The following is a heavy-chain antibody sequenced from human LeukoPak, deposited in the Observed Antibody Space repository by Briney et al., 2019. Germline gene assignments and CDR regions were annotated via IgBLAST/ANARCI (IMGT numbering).Heavy chain of an antibody. D-gene: IGHD6-13*01. J-gene: IGHJ4*02. CDR2: ISSSSSTI. CDR1: GFTFSTYS. V-gene: IGHV3-48*04. Sequence: GGSLRLSCAVSGFTFSTYSMNWVRQAPGKGLEWVSYISSSSSTIYYADSVKGRFTISRDNAKNTVYLQMNSLRAEDTAVYYCARPPGSWYFDYWGQGTLVTVSS. CDR3: ARPPGSWYFDY.